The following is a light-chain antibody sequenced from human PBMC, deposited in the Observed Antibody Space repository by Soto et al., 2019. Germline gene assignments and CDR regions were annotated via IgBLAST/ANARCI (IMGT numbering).Light chain of an antibody. Sequence: ESVLPQSPATLSLSPGETSSLAGMASQSVRNYLAWYQQKPGQAPRLLIYDASNRATGIPARFSGTGSETDFTLTISSLEPEDFAIYYCQQRSKMPLTFGHGTKVDTK. CDR1: QSVRNY. V-gene: IGKV3-11*01. CDR3: QQRSKMPLT. CDR2: DAS. J-gene: IGKJ3*01.